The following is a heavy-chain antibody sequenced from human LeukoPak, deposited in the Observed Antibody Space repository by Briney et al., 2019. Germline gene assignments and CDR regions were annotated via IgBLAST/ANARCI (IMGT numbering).Heavy chain of an antibody. CDR3: ARGRLWFGELGDAFDI. J-gene: IGHJ3*02. CDR1: GGSISSYY. V-gene: IGHV4-59*01. Sequence: SETLSLTCTVSGGSISSYYWNWIRQPPGKGLEWIGYIYYSGSTNYNPSLKSRVTISVDTSRNQFSLKLSSVTAADTAVYYCARGRLWFGELGDAFDIWGQGTMVTVSS. D-gene: IGHD3-10*01. CDR2: IYYSGST.